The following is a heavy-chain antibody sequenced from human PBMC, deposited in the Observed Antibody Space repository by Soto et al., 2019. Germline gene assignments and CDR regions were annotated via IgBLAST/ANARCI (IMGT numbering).Heavy chain of an antibody. CDR1: GFTFSSYG. CDR2: ISYDGSNK. Sequence: GGSLRLSCAASGFTFSSYGMHWVRQAPGKGLEWVAVISYDGSNKYYADSVKGRFTISRDNSKNTLYLQMNSLRAEDTAVYYCAKDPRLYPVYTFDYWGQGTLVTVSS. V-gene: IGHV3-30*18. J-gene: IGHJ4*02. CDR3: AKDPRLYPVYTFDY. D-gene: IGHD1-1*01.